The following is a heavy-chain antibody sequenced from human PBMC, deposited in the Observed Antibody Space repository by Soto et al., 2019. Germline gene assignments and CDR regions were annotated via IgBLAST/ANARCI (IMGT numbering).Heavy chain of an antibody. D-gene: IGHD1-26*01. CDR3: ARGVTAGVDY. CDR2: MQPSSGRT. Sequence: ASVEVSCKASGYSFTSLDINWVRQTTGQGLEWMGWMQPSSGRTGYAQKFQGRVTMTRDTSINTAYMELSSLTSDDTAFYYCARGVTAGVDYWGQGPLVTVSS. V-gene: IGHV1-8*01. CDR1: GYSFTSLD. J-gene: IGHJ4*02.